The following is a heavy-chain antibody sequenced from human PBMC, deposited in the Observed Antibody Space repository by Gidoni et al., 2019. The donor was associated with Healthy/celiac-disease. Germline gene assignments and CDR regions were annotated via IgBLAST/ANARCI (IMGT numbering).Heavy chain of an antibody. D-gene: IGHD4-17*01. Sequence: VQLVQSVAEGKKPGESLKISCMGSGSSFTSYWIGWVRQIPGKGLEWMGIIYPGDSVTRYNPYFQGQVTISADKAISTAYLQWSSLKASDTAMYYCARRDYGGNHFDYWGQGTLVTVSS. V-gene: IGHV5-51*03. CDR2: IYPGDSVT. CDR3: ARRDYGGNHFDY. J-gene: IGHJ4*02. CDR1: GSSFTSYW.